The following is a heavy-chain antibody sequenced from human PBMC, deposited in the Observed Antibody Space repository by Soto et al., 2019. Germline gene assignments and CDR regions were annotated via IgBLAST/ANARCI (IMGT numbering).Heavy chain of an antibody. J-gene: IGHJ4*02. D-gene: IGHD3-9*01. Sequence: SETLSLTCTVSGDSVSSYYWSWIRQPPGKGLEWIGYIYYSGSTNYNPSLKSRVTISVDTSKNQFSLKLSSVTAADTAVYYCARSHDILTGFSSPHFDYWGQGTLVTVSS. CDR3: ARSHDILTGFSSPHFDY. CDR2: IYYSGST. V-gene: IGHV4-59*02. CDR1: GDSVSSYY.